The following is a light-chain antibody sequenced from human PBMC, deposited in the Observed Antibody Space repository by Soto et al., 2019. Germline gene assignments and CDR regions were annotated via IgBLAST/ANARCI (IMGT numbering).Light chain of an antibody. V-gene: IGLV2-14*01. CDR1: SSDVGGYNY. CDR2: EVS. J-gene: IGLJ1*01. CDR3: SSYTNSRTYV. Sequence: SVLTQPASVSGSPRQSITISCTGTSSDVGGYNYVSWYQQHPGKAPKLMIYEVSNRPSGVSNRFSGSKSGNTASLAISGLQAEDEADYYCSSYTNSRTYVFGTGTKLTVL.